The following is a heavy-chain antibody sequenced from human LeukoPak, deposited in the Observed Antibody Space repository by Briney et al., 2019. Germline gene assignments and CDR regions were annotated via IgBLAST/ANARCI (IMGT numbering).Heavy chain of an antibody. Sequence: EASVKVSCKASGYTFTSYAMHWVRQAPGQRLEWMGWINAGNGNTKYSQKFQGRVTITRDTSASTAYMELSSLRSEDTAVYYCARTAYCGGDCARGFDPWGQGTLVTVSS. CDR1: GYTFTSYA. D-gene: IGHD2-21*02. J-gene: IGHJ5*02. CDR2: INAGNGNT. V-gene: IGHV1-3*01. CDR3: ARTAYCGGDCARGFDP.